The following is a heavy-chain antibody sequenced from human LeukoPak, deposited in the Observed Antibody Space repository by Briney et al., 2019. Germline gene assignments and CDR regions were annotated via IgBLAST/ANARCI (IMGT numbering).Heavy chain of an antibody. V-gene: IGHV4-59*01. D-gene: IGHD2-15*01. CDR1: GGSIGTSY. CDR2: IHYSGAT. CDR3: ARDSRGGGPDFDY. Sequence: SETLSLTCTVSGGSIGTSYWAWIRQPPGKGLEWVAYIHYSGATSYNPSLESRLTISLDMSNNQFSLKLSSVTAADTAVYYCARDSRGGGPDFDYWGQGVLVTVSS. J-gene: IGHJ4*02.